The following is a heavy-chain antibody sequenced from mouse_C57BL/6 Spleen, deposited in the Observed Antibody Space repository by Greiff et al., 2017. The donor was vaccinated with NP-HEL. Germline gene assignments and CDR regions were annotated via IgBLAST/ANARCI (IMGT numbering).Heavy chain of an antibody. CDR1: GYTFTSYW. V-gene: IGHV1-64*01. D-gene: IGHD2-2*01. CDR3: ARWSGYDAALYYYAMDY. CDR2: IHPNSGST. J-gene: IGHJ4*01. Sequence: QVQLQQPGAELVKPGASVKLSCKASGYTFTSYWMHWVKQRPGQGLEWIGMIHPNSGSTNYNEKFKSKATLTVDKSSSTAYMQLSSLTSEDSAVYYCARWSGYDAALYYYAMDYWGQGTSVTVSS.